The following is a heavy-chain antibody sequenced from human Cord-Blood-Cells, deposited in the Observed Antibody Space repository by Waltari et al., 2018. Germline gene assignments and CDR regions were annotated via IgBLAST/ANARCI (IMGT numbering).Heavy chain of an antibody. CDR1: GDSVPSNSAA. CDR2: TDYRSKWYN. J-gene: IGHJ4*02. CDR3: ARTISELGLTYYFDY. V-gene: IGHV6-1*01. Sequence: QVQLQQSGPGLVKPSQTLPLTCAISGDSVPSNSAAWNWIRPSPSRGFGWLGRTDYRSKWYNYDAVSVKSRITINPDTSNNQFSLQLNSVTPEDTAVYYCARTISELGLTYYFDYWGQGTLVTVSS. D-gene: IGHD7-27*01.